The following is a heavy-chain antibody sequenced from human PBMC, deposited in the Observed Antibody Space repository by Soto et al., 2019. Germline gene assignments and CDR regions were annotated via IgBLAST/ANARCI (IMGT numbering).Heavy chain of an antibody. CDR2: INHSGST. V-gene: IGHV4-34*01. CDR1: GGSFSGYY. J-gene: IGHJ4*02. Sequence: SETLSLTCAVYGGSFSGYYWSWIRQPPGKGLEWIGEINHSGSTNYNPSLKSRVTISVDTSKNQFSLKLSSVTAADTAVYYCARDPRGGYPRLRGSRVWGQGTLVTVSS. D-gene: IGHD5-12*01. CDR3: ARDPRGGYPRLRGSRV.